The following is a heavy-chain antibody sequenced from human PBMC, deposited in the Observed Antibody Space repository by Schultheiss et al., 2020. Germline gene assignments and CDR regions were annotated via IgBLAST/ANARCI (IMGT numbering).Heavy chain of an antibody. Sequence: SETLSLTCTVSGGSISSYYWSWIRQPPGKGLEWIGYIYYSGSTYYNPSLKSRVTISADTSKNQFSLKLSSVTAADTAVYYCARRPPWEPFDYWGQGTLVTVSS. CDR1: GGSISSYY. V-gene: IGHV4-59*04. J-gene: IGHJ4*02. CDR3: ARRPPWEPFDY. D-gene: IGHD1-26*01. CDR2: IYYSGST.